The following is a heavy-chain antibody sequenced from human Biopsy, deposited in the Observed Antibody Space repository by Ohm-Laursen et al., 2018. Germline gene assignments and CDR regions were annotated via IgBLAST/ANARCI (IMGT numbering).Heavy chain of an antibody. CDR3: ARDLPYYENSGYGAFDM. Sequence: SETLSLTCTVSGGSIGGSGDYWSWIRQPAGKALEWIGRIYNTGSTNYNPSLQSRVTMSVDTSKNQFSLKMSSVTAADTAVYYCARDLPYYENSGYGAFDMWGQGTMVTASS. CDR1: GGSIGGSGDY. J-gene: IGHJ3*02. V-gene: IGHV4-4*07. D-gene: IGHD3-22*01. CDR2: IYNTGST.